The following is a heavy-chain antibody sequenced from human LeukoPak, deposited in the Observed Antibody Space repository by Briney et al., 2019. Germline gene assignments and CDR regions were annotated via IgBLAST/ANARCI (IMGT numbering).Heavy chain of an antibody. J-gene: IGHJ4*02. CDR3: ARDPSFDYYGSGSFDY. CDR1: GYTFTSYG. Sequence: ASVKVSCKASGYTFTSYGISWVRQAPGQGLEWMGWISAYNGNTNYAQKLQGRVTMTTDTSTSTAYMELRSLRSDDTAVYYCARDPSFDYYGSGSFDYWGQGTLVTVSS. D-gene: IGHD3-10*01. CDR2: ISAYNGNT. V-gene: IGHV1-18*01.